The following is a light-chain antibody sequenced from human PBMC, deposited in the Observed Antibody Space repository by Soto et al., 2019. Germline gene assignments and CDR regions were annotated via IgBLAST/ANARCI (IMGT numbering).Light chain of an antibody. CDR2: KAS. CDR1: QSISSW. V-gene: IGKV1-5*03. Sequence: DIQMTQSPSTLSASVGDRFTITCRASQSISSWLAWYPPTPGKAPKLLIYKASSLESGVPSRFRGSGAGPECTRTISSLQPDDVTTYDCQQYNSYSRTFGQGTKVDIK. J-gene: IGKJ1*01. CDR3: QQYNSYSRT.